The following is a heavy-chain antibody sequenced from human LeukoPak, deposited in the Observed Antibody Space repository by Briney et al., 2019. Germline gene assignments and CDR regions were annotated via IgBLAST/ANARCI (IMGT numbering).Heavy chain of an antibody. Sequence: SGGSLRLSCAASGFTFSSYWMHWVRHAPGKGLVWVSRINSDGSSTSYADSVKGRFTISRDNARNSLYLQMNSLRAEDTAVYYCARDPYSGTYGDTYYYYMDVWGKGTTVTISS. V-gene: IGHV3-74*01. CDR1: GFTFSSYW. D-gene: IGHD1-26*01. CDR3: ARDPYSGTYGDTYYYYMDV. CDR2: INSDGSST. J-gene: IGHJ6*03.